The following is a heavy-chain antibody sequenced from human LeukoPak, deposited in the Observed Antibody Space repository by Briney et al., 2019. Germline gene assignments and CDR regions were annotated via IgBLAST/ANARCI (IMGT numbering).Heavy chain of an antibody. D-gene: IGHD1-26*01. Sequence: GGSLRLSCAASGFTFSSYTMNWVRQAPGKGLEWVSYISSSGSTIYYADSVKGRFTISRDNAKNSLYLQMNSLRAEDTAVYYCARDRVGATVNFDYWGQGTLVTVSS. CDR3: ARDRVGATVNFDY. CDR2: ISSSGSTI. CDR1: GFTFSSYT. V-gene: IGHV3-48*04. J-gene: IGHJ4*02.